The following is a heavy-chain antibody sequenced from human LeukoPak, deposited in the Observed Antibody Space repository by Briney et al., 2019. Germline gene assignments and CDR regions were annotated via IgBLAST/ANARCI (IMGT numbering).Heavy chain of an antibody. J-gene: IGHJ4*02. CDR2: ISSSSSYI. CDR3: ARGVAVAGTSDY. D-gene: IGHD6-19*01. V-gene: IGHV3-21*01. CDR1: GFTFSSYS. Sequence: PGGSLRLSCAASGFTFSSYSMNWVRQAPGKGLEWVSSISSSSSYIYYADSVKGRFTISRDNAKNSLYLQMNSLRAEDTAVYYCARGVAVAGTSDYWGQGTLVTVPS.